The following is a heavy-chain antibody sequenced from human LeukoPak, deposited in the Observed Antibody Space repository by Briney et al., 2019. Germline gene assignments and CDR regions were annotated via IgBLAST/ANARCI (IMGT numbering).Heavy chain of an antibody. V-gene: IGHV4-59*01. CDR2: SSYTGST. CDR3: ARFIPSSGIDP. CDR1: GGSISSNY. Sequence: SETLSLTCTVSGGSISSNYWSWIRQPPGKGLEWITYSSYTGSTNYNPSLKSRVTISVDTSKNQFSLRLRSVTAADTAVYYCARFIPSSGIDPWGQGTLVTVSS. D-gene: IGHD3-10*02. J-gene: IGHJ5*02.